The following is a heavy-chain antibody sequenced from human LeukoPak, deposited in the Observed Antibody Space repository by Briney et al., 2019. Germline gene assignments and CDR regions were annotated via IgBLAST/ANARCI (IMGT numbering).Heavy chain of an antibody. J-gene: IGHJ4*02. CDR2: IYYSGST. CDR1: GGSISSYY. V-gene: IGHV4-59*12. Sequence: SETLSLTCTVPGGSISSYYWSWIRQPPGKGLEWIGYIYYSGSTNYNPSLKSRVTISVDTSKNQFSLKLSSVTAADTAVYYCARGSGYYYDSSGPTFAYWGQGTLVTVSS. CDR3: ARGSGYYYDSSGPTFAY. D-gene: IGHD3-22*01.